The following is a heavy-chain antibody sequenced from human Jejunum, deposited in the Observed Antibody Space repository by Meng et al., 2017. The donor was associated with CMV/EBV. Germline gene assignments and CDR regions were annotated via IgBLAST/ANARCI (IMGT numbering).Heavy chain of an antibody. CDR3: TRDNLSGSYYFDY. CDR1: GGSINGYY. J-gene: IGHJ4*02. V-gene: IGHV4-4*07. CDR2: IYTSGNT. Sequence: QVTLQASGPGLGKPSETLSLTCTVSGGSINGYYCSWIRQPAGKGLEWIGRIYTSGNTNYNPSLKSRVTMSVDTSKNQFSLKLSSVTAADTAVYYCTRDNLSGSYYFDYWGQGTLVTVSS. D-gene: IGHD1-26*01.